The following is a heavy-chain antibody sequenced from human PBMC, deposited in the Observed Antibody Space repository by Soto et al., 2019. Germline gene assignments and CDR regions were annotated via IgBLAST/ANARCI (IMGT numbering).Heavy chain of an antibody. CDR1: GVTFSSYS. V-gene: IGHV3-48*01. D-gene: IGHD2-15*01. CDR2: ISSSSSTI. Sequence: GGSLRLSCAAAGVTFSSYSMNWVRQAPGKGLEWVSYISSSSSTIYYADSVKGRFTISRDNAKNSLYLQMNSLRAEDTAVYYCARDGRYCSGGSCYDFDYWGQGTLVTVSS. J-gene: IGHJ4*02. CDR3: ARDGRYCSGGSCYDFDY.